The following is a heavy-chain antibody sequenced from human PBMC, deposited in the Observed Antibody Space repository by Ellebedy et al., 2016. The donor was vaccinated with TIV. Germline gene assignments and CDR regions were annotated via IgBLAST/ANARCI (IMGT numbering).Heavy chain of an antibody. Sequence: GGSLRLXXAASGFSFSTYGMSWVRQAPGKGLEWVSALSGSGGSVYYTDSVKGRFTISRDNAKNTLYLRMSSLRAEDTAIYYCAKEPNAYGDNPYLHYWGQGTLVTVSS. CDR1: GFSFSTYG. D-gene: IGHD4-17*01. CDR2: LSGSGGSV. V-gene: IGHV3-23*01. J-gene: IGHJ4*02. CDR3: AKEPNAYGDNPYLHY.